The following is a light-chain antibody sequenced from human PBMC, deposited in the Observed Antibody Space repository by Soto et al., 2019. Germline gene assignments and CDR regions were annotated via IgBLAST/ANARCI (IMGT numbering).Light chain of an antibody. Sequence: DIQMTQSPFTLTASVGDRVTITCRASQTISSWLAWYQQIPGKAPKLLIYDASNLESGVPSRFSGSGSGTEFTLTNSSLQPEDFAVYYCQQYENYWTFGQGTKLDSK. CDR1: QTISSW. J-gene: IGKJ1*01. CDR2: DAS. V-gene: IGKV1-5*01. CDR3: QQYENYWT.